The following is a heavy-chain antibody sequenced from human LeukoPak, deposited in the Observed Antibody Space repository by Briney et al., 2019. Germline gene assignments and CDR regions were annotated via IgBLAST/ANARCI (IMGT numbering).Heavy chain of an antibody. CDR2: IYYSGST. V-gene: IGHV4-39*07. J-gene: IGHJ4*01. CDR1: GGSISSSSYY. CDR3: AREGMSIAVAGTRDDY. D-gene: IGHD6-19*01. Sequence: PSETLSLTCTVSGGSISSSSYYWGWIRQPPGKGLEWIGRIYYSGSTYYNPSLKSRVTISVDTSKTQFSLKLSSVTAADTAVYYCAREGMSIAVAGTRDDYWGQEPWSPSPQ.